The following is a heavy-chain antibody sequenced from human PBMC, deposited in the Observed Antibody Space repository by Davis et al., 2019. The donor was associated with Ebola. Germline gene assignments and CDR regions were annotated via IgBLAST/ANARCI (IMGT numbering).Heavy chain of an antibody. CDR1: GFTFSSYA. D-gene: IGHD2/OR15-2a*01. J-gene: IGHJ4*02. CDR3: ARDRNKEYDY. CDR2: VSYDGSED. V-gene: IGHV3-30-3*01. Sequence: GESLKISCAASGFTFSSYAIHWVRQAPGKGLEWVAVVSYDGSEDFYADFVKGRFTISRDNSKNTVYLQMNSLRAEDTAVYYCARDRNKEYDYWGQGTLISVSS.